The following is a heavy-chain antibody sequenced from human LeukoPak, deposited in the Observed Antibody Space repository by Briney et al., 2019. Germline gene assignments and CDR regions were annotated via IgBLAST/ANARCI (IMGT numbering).Heavy chain of an antibody. Sequence: GGSLRLSCAASGFTFSSYSMNWVRQAPGKGLEWVSYIISSSSTIYYADSVKGRFTISRDNAKNSLYLQMNSLRAEDTAVYYCARANRPNYYYYYGMDVWGQGTTVTVSS. CDR1: GFTFSSYS. CDR2: IISSSSTI. J-gene: IGHJ6*02. V-gene: IGHV3-48*01. D-gene: IGHD1-14*01. CDR3: ARANRPNYYYYYGMDV.